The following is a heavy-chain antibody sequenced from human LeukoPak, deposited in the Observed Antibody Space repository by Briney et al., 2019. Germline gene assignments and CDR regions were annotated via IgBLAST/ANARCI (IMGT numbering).Heavy chain of an antibody. CDR2: ISHSGST. J-gene: IGHJ4*02. CDR3: ARVNTVMATFDY. D-gene: IGHD5-18*01. Sequence: PSETLSLTCTVSGYSISSAYGGWIRQPPGKGLEWIATISHSGSTYYNPSLKSRVTKSGDTSQSQYSLKLSSVTAADTAVYYCARVNTVMATFDYWGQGTLVTVSS. CDR1: GYSISSAY. V-gene: IGHV4-38-2*02.